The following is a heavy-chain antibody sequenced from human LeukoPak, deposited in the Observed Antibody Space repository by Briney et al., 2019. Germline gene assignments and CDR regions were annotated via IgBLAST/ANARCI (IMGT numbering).Heavy chain of an antibody. J-gene: IGHJ4*02. D-gene: IGHD4-11*01. CDR3: ARDSKYSKADY. CDR2: IYHSGGT. Sequence: PSETLSLTCTVSGGSISSGGYYWSWIRQPPGKGLEWIGYIYHSGGTYYNPSLKSRVTISVDRSKNQFSLKLSSVTAADTAVYYCARDSKYSKADYWGQGTLVTVSS. V-gene: IGHV4-30-2*01. CDR1: GGSISSGGYY.